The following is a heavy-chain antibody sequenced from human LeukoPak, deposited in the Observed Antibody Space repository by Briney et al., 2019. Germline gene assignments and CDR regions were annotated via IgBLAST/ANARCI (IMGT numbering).Heavy chain of an antibody. Sequence: GGSLRLSCAASGFTFSSCGMHWVRQAPGKGLEWVAVISYDGSNKYYADSVKGRFTISRDNSKNTLYLQMNSLRAEDTAVYYCARVPAAINAFDIWGQGTMVTVSS. J-gene: IGHJ3*02. CDR1: GFTFSSCG. D-gene: IGHD2-2*01. CDR2: ISYDGSNK. CDR3: ARVPAAINAFDI. V-gene: IGHV3-30*03.